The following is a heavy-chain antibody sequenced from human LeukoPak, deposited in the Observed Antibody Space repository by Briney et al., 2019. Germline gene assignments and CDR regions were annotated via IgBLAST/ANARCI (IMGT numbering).Heavy chain of an antibody. V-gene: IGHV1-24*01. CDR1: GYTLTELS. CDR2: FDPEDGET. Sequence: ASVKVSCKVSGYTLTELSMHWVRQAPGKGLEWMGGFDPEDGETIYAQKFQGRVTMTEDTSTDTAYMELSSLRAEDTAVYYCASSPWGDYGSGSAPFDYFDYWGQGTLVTVSS. CDR3: ASSPWGDYGSGSAPFDYFDY. D-gene: IGHD3-10*01. J-gene: IGHJ4*02.